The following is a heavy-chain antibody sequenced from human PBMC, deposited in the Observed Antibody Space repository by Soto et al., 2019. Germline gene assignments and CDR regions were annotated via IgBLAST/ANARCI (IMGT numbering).Heavy chain of an antibody. J-gene: IGHJ4*02. V-gene: IGHV6-1*01. D-gene: IGHD3-10*01. CDR2: TYYRSKWYS. Sequence: SQTLSLTCAISGDSVSSNSAAWNWIRQSPSRGLEWLGRTYYRSKWYSYYAVSVKSRITINPDTSKNQFSLHLSSVTPEDTAVYYCARQVPGPYGSGSYFDYWGQGTLVTVSS. CDR3: ARQVPGPYGSGSYFDY. CDR1: GDSVSSNSAA.